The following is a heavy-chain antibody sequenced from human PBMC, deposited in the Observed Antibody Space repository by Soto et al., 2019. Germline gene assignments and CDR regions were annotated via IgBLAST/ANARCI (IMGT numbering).Heavy chain of an antibody. CDR3: ARGRRIPHLLKGHRTNWFDP. V-gene: IGHV4-34*01. Sequence: SETPSLTCAVYGGSFSGYYWSWIRQPPGKGLEWIGEINHSGSTNYNPSLKSRVTISVDTSKNQFSLKLSSVTAADTAVYYCARGRRIPHLLKGHRTNWFDPWGQGTLVTVSS. CDR2: INHSGST. J-gene: IGHJ5*02. D-gene: IGHD1-1*01. CDR1: GGSFSGYY.